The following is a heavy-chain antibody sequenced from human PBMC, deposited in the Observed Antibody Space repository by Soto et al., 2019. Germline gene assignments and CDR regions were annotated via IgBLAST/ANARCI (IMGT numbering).Heavy chain of an antibody. Sequence: ASVKVSCKASGYNFIGYYMHWVRQPPGQGLEWMGWIKPNSGGTNYAQKFQGWVTMTRDTSISTAYMELSRLRSDDTAVYYCARAASIAASEAYNLFDPGGQGTLVTVSS. CDR2: IKPNSGGT. J-gene: IGHJ5*02. D-gene: IGHD6-6*01. CDR1: GYNFIGYY. CDR3: ARAASIAASEAYNLFDP. V-gene: IGHV1-2*04.